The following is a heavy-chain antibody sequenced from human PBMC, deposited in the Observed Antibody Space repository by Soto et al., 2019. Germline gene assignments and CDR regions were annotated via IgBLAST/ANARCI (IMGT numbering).Heavy chain of an antibody. CDR3: ARRYGGTHDY. Sequence: SETLSLTCTVSGGSISSYYWSWFRQPPGKGLEWIGYIYYSGSTTYNPSLKSRVTISVDTSKNQFSLKLSSVTAADTAVYYCARRYGGTHDYWGQGTLVTVSS. D-gene: IGHD4-17*01. CDR2: IYYSGST. CDR1: GGSISSYY. J-gene: IGHJ4*02. V-gene: IGHV4-59*08.